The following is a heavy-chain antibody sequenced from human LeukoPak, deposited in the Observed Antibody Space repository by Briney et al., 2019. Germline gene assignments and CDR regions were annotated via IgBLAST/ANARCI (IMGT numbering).Heavy chain of an antibody. V-gene: IGHV1-2*02. CDR1: GYTFTSYY. J-gene: IGHJ3*02. CDR3: AREHSYGRDAFDI. Sequence: ASVKVSCKASGYTFTSYYMHWVRQAPGQGLEWMGWINPNSGGTNYAQKFQGRVTMTRDASISTAYMELSRLRSDDTAVYYCAREHSYGRDAFDIWGQGTMVTVSS. CDR2: INPNSGGT. D-gene: IGHD5-18*01.